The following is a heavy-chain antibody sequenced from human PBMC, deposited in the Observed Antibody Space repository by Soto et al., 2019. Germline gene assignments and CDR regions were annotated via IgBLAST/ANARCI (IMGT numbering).Heavy chain of an antibody. CDR1: GFTVSRNY. CDR3: ARGGNPNYY. D-gene: IGHD4-4*01. V-gene: IGHV3-53*04. J-gene: IGHJ4*02. CDR2: IHSGGST. Sequence: EVQLEESGGGLVQPGGSLRLSCVVSGFTVSRNYMSWVRQAPGKGLEWVSVIHSGGSTYYADSVKGRFTISRHNSKNTLYLQMNSLRAEDTAVYYCARGGNPNYYWGQGTLVTVSS.